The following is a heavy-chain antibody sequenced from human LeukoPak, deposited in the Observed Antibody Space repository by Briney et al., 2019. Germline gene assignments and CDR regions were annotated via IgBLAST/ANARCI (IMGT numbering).Heavy chain of an antibody. CDR2: VNPSGDST. CDR3: ARVRDGYNDAYDI. Sequence: GASEKVSCKASGYTFSKYNIHWLRQAPGQELEWMGIVNPSGDSTNYAQNFQGRVTMTGDTSTSTVYMELSSLRSEDTAVYYCARVRDGYNDAYDIWGQGTMVTVTS. D-gene: IGHD5-24*01. CDR1: GYTFSKYN. J-gene: IGHJ3*02. V-gene: IGHV1-46*01.